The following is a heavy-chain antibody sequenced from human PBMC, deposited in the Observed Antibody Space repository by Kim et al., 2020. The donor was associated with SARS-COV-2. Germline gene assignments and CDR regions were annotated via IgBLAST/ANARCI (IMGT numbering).Heavy chain of an antibody. Sequence: TTYNPSLKSRVSISVDTSKNQFSLKLNSVTAGDTAVYYCPRTITIPHWFDPWGQGTLVTVSS. CDR2: T. CDR3: PRTITIPHWFDP. J-gene: IGHJ5*02. D-gene: IGHD3-3*01. V-gene: IGHV4-59*01.